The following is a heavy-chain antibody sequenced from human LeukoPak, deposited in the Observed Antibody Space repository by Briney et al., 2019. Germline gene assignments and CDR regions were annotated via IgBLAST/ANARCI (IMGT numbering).Heavy chain of an antibody. CDR1: GFTFSSYG. V-gene: IGHV3-33*01. CDR2: IWYDGSNK. J-gene: IGHJ4*02. D-gene: IGHD3-10*01. CDR3: VRGPYGSGSYR. Sequence: GGSLRLSCAASGFTFSSYGMHWVRQAPGRGLEWVASIWYDGSNKYYADSVKGRFTISRDNSKNTLSLQMNSLRAEDTAVYYCVRGPYGSGSYRWGQGTLVTVSA.